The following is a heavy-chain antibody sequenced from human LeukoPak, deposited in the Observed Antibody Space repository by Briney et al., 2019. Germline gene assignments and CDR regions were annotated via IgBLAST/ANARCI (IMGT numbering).Heavy chain of an antibody. CDR3: ARSEYCTNGLCYMGPYYYYGMDV. CDR2: IIPILGIA. V-gene: IGHV1-69*04. CDR1: GGTFSSYA. D-gene: IGHD2-8*01. Sequence: ASVKASCKASGGTFSSYAISWVRQAPGQGLEWMGRIIPILGIANYAQKFQGRVTITADKSTSTAYMELSSLRSEDTAVYYCARSEYCTNGLCYMGPYYYYGMDVWGQGTTVTVSS. J-gene: IGHJ6*02.